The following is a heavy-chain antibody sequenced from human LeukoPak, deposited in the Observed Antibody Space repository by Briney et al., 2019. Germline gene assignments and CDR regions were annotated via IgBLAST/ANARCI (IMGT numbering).Heavy chain of an antibody. CDR1: GFTFSNHN. J-gene: IGHJ4*02. CDR3: ARVDPGSYLMFYYVDY. V-gene: IGHV3-21*01. Sequence: GGSLRLSCAASGFTFSNHNMNWVRQAPGKGLEWVSSISTSSSYIYYADSVKGRFTISRDNAKNSLYLQMNSLRAEDTAVYYCARVDPGSYLMFYYVDYWGQGTLVTVSS. CDR2: ISTSSSYI. D-gene: IGHD3-10*01.